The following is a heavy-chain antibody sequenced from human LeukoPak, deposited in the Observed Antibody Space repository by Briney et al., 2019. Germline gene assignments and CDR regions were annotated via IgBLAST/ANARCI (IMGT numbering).Heavy chain of an antibody. V-gene: IGHV3-74*01. CDR3: ARGDTGH. J-gene: IGHJ4*02. CDR1: GFAFSNFW. Sequence: AGGSLRLSCTASGFAFSNFWMHWVRQAPGKGLVWVSRIKTDGSSTNYADSVKGRFTISRDNAKNTLYLQMNSLRAEDTAVYYCARGDTGHWGQGTLVTVSS. D-gene: IGHD2-8*02. CDR2: IKTDGSST.